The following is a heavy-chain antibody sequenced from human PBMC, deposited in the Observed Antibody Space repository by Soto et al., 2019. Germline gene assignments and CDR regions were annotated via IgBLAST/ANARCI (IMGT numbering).Heavy chain of an antibody. D-gene: IGHD2-15*01. Sequence: QVQVVESGGGVVQPGRSLRLSCAASGFTFSNYGMHWVRQAPGKGLEWVALISFDGSNKYYAGSVKGRFTISRDNSKNTLFLQMNSLRTEDTAVYYCAREYGGYCSGDTCYQNIYFYYGMDVWGQGTTVTVSS. CDR1: GFTFSNYG. CDR3: AREYGGYCSGDTCYQNIYFYYGMDV. J-gene: IGHJ6*02. V-gene: IGHV3-30-3*01. CDR2: ISFDGSNK.